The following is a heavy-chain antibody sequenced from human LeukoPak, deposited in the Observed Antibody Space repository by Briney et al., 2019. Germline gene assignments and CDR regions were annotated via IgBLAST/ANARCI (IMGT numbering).Heavy chain of an antibody. J-gene: IGHJ4*02. D-gene: IGHD6-19*01. CDR3: ARGTLYSSSKPFDY. CDR1: GGPINTYF. CDR2: IYYTGSA. Sequence: SETLSLTCTVSGGPINTYFWSWIRQPPGKGLECIGYIYYTGSANYNPSLKSRVTISLDTSKNQFSLKLSSVTAADTAVYYCARGTLYSSSKPFDYWGQGTLVTVSS. V-gene: IGHV4-59*01.